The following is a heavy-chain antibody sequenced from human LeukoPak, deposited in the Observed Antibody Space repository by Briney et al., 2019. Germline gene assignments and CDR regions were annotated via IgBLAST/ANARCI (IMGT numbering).Heavy chain of an antibody. J-gene: IGHJ6*02. CDR1: GFTFSTYW. D-gene: IGHD3-16*01. CDR2: MKRDGSEI. CDR3: ARGGGLDV. V-gene: IGHV3-7*03. Sequence: GGSLRLSCSASGFTFSTYWMSWVRQAPGKGLEWVANMKRDGSEIYYVDSVKGRFTISRDNAKNSLYLQMSDLRAEDTAVYFCARGGGLDVWGQGATVTVSS.